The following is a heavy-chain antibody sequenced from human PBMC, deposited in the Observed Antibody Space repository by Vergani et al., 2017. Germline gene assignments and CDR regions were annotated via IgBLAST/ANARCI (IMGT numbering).Heavy chain of an antibody. Sequence: QVQLVESGGGVVQPGRSLRLSCAASGFTFSSYRMHWVRQAPGKGLEWVAVISYDGSNKYYADSVKGRFTISRDNSKNTLYLQMNSRRAEDTAVYYCAKDYSNYGVEGYYYMDVWGKGTTVTVSS. CDR2: ISYDGSNK. V-gene: IGHV3-30*18. J-gene: IGHJ6*03. D-gene: IGHD4-11*01. CDR3: AKDYSNYGVEGYYYMDV. CDR1: GFTFSSYR.